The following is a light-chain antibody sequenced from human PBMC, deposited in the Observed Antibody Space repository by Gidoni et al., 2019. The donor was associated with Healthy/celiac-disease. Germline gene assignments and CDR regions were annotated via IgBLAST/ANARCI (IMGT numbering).Light chain of an antibody. V-gene: IGLV3-27*01. CDR3: YSAADNNQVV. CDR2: KDS. CDR1: VLAKKY. Sequence: SYELTQPSSVSVSPGQTARITCSGDVLAKKYARWFQQKPGQAPVLVIYKDSERPSGLPERFSGSSSGTTVTLTISGAQVEDEADYYCYSAADNNQVVFGGGTKLTVL. J-gene: IGLJ2*01.